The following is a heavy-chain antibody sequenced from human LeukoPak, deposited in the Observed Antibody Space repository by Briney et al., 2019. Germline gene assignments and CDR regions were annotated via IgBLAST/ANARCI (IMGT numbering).Heavy chain of an antibody. Sequence: ASVKVSCKASGYTFTGSYMHWLRQAPGQGLEWMGWISAYNGNTNYAQKLQGRVTMTTDTSTSTAYMELRSLRSDDAAVYYCARDLPTSGGDYYPTFDYWGQGTLVTVSS. J-gene: IGHJ4*02. V-gene: IGHV1-18*04. CDR2: ISAYNGNT. CDR1: GYTFTGSY. D-gene: IGHD2-21*02. CDR3: ARDLPTSGGDYYPTFDY.